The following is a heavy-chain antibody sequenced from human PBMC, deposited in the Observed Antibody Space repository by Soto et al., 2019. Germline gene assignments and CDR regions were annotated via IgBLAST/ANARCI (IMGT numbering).Heavy chain of an antibody. D-gene: IGHD2-21*01. CDR1: GYTFTSYY. V-gene: IGHV1-46*01. CDR3: AREGRGVKVIDYYGMDV. Sequence: RASVKVSCKASGYTFTSYYMHWVRQAPGQGLEWMGIINPSGGSTSYAQKFQGRVTMTRDTSTSTVYMELSSLRSEDTAVYYCAREGRGVKVIDYYGMDVWGQGTTVTVSS. CDR2: INPSGGST. J-gene: IGHJ6*02.